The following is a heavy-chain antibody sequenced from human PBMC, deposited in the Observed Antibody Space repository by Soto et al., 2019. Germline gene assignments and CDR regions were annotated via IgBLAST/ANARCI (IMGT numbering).Heavy chain of an antibody. Sequence: EASVKVSCKASGYTFTSYGISWVRQAPGQGLEWMGWISAYNGNTNYAQKLQGRVTMTTDTSTSTAYMELRSLRSDDTAVYYCARDKRRFNNPSDQANWFDPWGQGTLVTVSS. D-gene: IGHD3-3*01. CDR1: GYTFTSYG. CDR3: ARDKRRFNNPSDQANWFDP. J-gene: IGHJ5*02. CDR2: ISAYNGNT. V-gene: IGHV1-18*04.